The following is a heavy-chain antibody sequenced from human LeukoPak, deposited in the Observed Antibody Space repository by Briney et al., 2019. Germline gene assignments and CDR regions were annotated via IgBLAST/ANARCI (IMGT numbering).Heavy chain of an antibody. CDR2: ISYDGSNK. CDR1: GFTFSSYA. CDR3: AMGPIAVAGNYDY. Sequence: GGSLTLSCTASGFTFSSYAMHWVRQAPGKGLEWVAVISYDGSNKYYADSVKGRFTISRDNSKNTLYLQMNSLRAEDTAVYYCAMGPIAVAGNYDYWGQGTLVTVSS. V-gene: IGHV3-30*03. J-gene: IGHJ4*02. D-gene: IGHD6-19*01.